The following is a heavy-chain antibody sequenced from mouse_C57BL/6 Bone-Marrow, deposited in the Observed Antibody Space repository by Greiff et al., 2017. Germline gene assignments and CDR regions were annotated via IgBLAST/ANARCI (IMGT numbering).Heavy chain of an antibody. CDR2: ISSGGSYT. Sequence: EVKVVESGGDLVKPGGSLKLSCAASGFTFSSYGMSWVRQTPDKRLEWVATISSGGSYTYYPDSVKGRFTISRDNAKNTLYLQMSSLKSEDTAMYYCARYYYDYFDYWGQCTTLTVSS. D-gene: IGHD1-1*01. CDR1: GFTFSSYG. J-gene: IGHJ2*01. CDR3: ARYYYDYFDY. V-gene: IGHV5-6*01.